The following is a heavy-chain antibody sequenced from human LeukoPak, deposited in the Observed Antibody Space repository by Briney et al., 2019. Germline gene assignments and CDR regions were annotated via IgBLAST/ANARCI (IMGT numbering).Heavy chain of an antibody. J-gene: IGHJ4*02. D-gene: IGHD6-13*01. V-gene: IGHV3-9*01. CDR2: VSWNSGSI. Sequence: GGSLRLSCAASGSTFDDYAMHWVRQAPGKGREWVSGVSWNSGSIGYADSVKGRFTISRDNATNSLYLQMNSLRAEDTALYYCAKGDGLVHAGIDSWGQGTLVTVSS. CDR3: AKGDGLVHAGIDS. CDR1: GSTFDDYA.